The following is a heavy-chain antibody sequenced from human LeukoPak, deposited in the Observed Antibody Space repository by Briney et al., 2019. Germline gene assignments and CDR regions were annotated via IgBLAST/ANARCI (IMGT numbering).Heavy chain of an antibody. CDR1: GGSFSGYY. D-gene: IGHD1-26*01. CDR3: ARGGGATHL. CDR2: INHSGST. V-gene: IGHV4-34*01. J-gene: IGHJ5*02. Sequence: PSETLSLPCAVYGGSFSGYYWSWIRQPPGKGLEWIGEINHSGSTNYNPSLKSRVTISVDTSKNQFSLRLSSVTAADTAVYYCARGGGATHLWGQGTLVTVSS.